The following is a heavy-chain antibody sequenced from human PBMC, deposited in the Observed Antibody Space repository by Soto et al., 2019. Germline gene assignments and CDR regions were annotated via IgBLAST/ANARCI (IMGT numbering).Heavy chain of an antibody. CDR1: GFTFGSYA. CDR3: ARLEPSYYYYGMDV. J-gene: IGHJ6*02. CDR2: ISYDGSNK. V-gene: IGHV3-30-3*01. Sequence: HPGGSLRLSCAASGFTFGSYAMHWVRQAPGKGLEWVAVISYDGSNKYYADSVKGRFTISRDNSKNTLYLQMNSLRAEDTAVYYCARLEPSYYYYGMDVWGQGTTVTVSS.